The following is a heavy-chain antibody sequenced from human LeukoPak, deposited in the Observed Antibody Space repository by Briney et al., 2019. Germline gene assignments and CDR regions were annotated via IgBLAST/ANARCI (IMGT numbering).Heavy chain of an antibody. V-gene: IGHV4-4*02. CDR2: IYLYGTT. CDR3: ARVQEQWLVPYFDY. Sequence: SETLSLTCSVSIGSISSSKWWSWVRQSPVKGLEWIGEIYLYGTTNYNPSFTSRVTMSVDRSRNQFSLKLTSVTAADTAVYYCARVQEQWLVPYFDYWGQGTLVTVSS. CDR1: IGSISSSKW. J-gene: IGHJ4*02. D-gene: IGHD6-19*01.